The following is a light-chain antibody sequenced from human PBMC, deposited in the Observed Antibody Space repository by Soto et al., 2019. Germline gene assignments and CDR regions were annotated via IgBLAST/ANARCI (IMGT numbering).Light chain of an antibody. CDR2: GAS. Sequence: EIVLTQSPDTLSLSPGERVTLSCRASQTVIRNYLAWYQHKPGQSPRLLIYGASARATGIPDRFSGGGSGAEYTLTISSLQSEDFAVYYCQQYDKWPRTFGQGTKVDIK. V-gene: IGKV3-15*01. J-gene: IGKJ1*01. CDR3: QQYDKWPRT. CDR1: QTVIRN.